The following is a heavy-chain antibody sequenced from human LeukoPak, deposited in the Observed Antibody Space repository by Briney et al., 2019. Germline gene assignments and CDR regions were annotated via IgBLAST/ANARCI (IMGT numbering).Heavy chain of an antibody. Sequence: SETLSLTCAVYGGSFSGYYWSWIRQPPGKGLEWIGEINHSGSTNYNPSLKSRVTISVDTSKNQVSLKLSSVTAADTVVYYCARAPNTTSFDYWGQGTLVTVSS. D-gene: IGHD1-14*01. CDR3: ARAPNTTSFDY. V-gene: IGHV4-34*01. CDR1: GGSFSGYY. CDR2: INHSGST. J-gene: IGHJ4*02.